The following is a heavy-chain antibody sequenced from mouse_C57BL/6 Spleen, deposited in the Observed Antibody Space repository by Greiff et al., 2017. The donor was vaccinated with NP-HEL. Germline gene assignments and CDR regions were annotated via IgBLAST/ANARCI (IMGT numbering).Heavy chain of an antibody. V-gene: IGHV5-17*01. Sequence: EVLLVESGGGLVKPGGSLKLSCAASGFTFSDYGKHWVRQAPEKGLEWVAYISSGSSTIYYADTVKGRFTISSDNAKNSLFLQVTSLRSEDTAIYYCARTTVVTPFAYWGQGTLVTVSA. CDR2: ISSGSSTI. J-gene: IGHJ3*01. D-gene: IGHD1-1*01. CDR3: ARTTVVTPFAY. CDR1: GFTFSDYG.